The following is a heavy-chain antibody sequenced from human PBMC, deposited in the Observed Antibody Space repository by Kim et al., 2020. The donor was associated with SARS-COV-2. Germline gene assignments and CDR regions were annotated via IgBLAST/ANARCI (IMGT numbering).Heavy chain of an antibody. D-gene: IGHD7-27*01. CDR3: ARDLGSDNWGGYYYYGMDV. V-gene: IGHV3-21*01. Sequence: GGSLRLSCAASGFTFSSYSMNWVRQAPGQGLEWVSSISSSSSYIYYADSVKGRFTISKDNAKNSLYLQMNSLRAEDTAVYYCARDLGSDNWGGYYYYGMDVWGQGTTVT. CDR2: ISSSSSYI. J-gene: IGHJ6*02. CDR1: GFTFSSYS.